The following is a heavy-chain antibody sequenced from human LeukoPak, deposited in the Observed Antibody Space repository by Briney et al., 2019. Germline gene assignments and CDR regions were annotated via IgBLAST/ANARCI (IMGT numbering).Heavy chain of an antibody. D-gene: IGHD4-17*01. Sequence: GGSLRLSCAPSGFTFRSSWMHRVRQAPGKGLVWVSRINRDGSRTNYADSVTGRFTISRDNAKNTLYLQMNSLRAEDTAVYYCAGDRGDYVSADNWGQGTLLTVSS. CDR2: INRDGSRT. J-gene: IGHJ4*02. CDR1: GFTFRSSW. CDR3: AGDRGDYVSADN. V-gene: IGHV3-74*01.